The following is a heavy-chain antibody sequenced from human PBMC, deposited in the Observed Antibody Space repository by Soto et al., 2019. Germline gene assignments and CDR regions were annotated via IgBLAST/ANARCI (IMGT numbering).Heavy chain of an antibody. CDR1: GFTFSSHA. V-gene: IGHV3-23*01. J-gene: IGHJ4*02. CDR2: LSGSGVSI. Sequence: EVQLLESGGGLVQPGGSLRLSCTASGFTFSSHAMTWVRQAPGKGLEWVSGLSGSGVSIYYADSVKGRLTISRDNSKNTMYLQMHTLRAEDTAVYYCAKVSSSWYAGFFDLWGQGTLVTVSS. CDR3: AKVSSSWYAGFFDL. D-gene: IGHD6-13*01.